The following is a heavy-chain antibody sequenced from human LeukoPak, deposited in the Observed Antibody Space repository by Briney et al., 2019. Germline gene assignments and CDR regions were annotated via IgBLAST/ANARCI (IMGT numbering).Heavy chain of an antibody. D-gene: IGHD6-13*01. V-gene: IGHV3-23*01. Sequence: GGTLRLSCAASGFTFSRYGMSWVRQAPGKGLEWVSAISGSGGRTYYADSVKGRFTISRDNSKNTLYLQMNSLRAEDTALYYCAKDADRSSSWDEGWFDPWGQGTLVTVSS. CDR2: ISGSGGRT. J-gene: IGHJ5*02. CDR1: GFTFSRYG. CDR3: AKDADRSSSWDEGWFDP.